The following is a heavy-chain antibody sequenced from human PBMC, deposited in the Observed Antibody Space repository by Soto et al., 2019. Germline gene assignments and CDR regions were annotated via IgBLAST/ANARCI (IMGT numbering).Heavy chain of an antibody. CDR2: INAGNGNT. CDR3: ARERYDNSGYFDYFDN. CDR1: GYTFTSYA. V-gene: IGHV1-3*01. D-gene: IGHD3-22*01. J-gene: IGHJ4*02. Sequence: QVQLVQSGAEVKKPGASVKVSCKASGYTFTSYAMHWVRQAPGQRLEWMGWINAGNGNTKYSQNFQGRVNITRDTSASTAYMELSSLRSEDTAVYFCARERYDNSGYFDYFDNWGQGTLVTVSS.